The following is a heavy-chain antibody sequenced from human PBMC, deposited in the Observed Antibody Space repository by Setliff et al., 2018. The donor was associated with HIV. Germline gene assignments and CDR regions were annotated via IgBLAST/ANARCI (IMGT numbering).Heavy chain of an antibody. D-gene: IGHD3-10*01. CDR2: MNPSGAT. Sequence: ASVKVSCKASGYTLTNYDINWVRQXTGQGLEWMGWMNPSGATGYAQEFQGRVTMTRDTAISTAYMELSSLRSEVTAVYYCARVXSGRGRELPDFDYWGQGTQVTXSS. V-gene: IGHV1-8*02. CDR1: GYTLTNYD. J-gene: IGHJ4*02. CDR3: ARVXSGRGRELPDFDY.